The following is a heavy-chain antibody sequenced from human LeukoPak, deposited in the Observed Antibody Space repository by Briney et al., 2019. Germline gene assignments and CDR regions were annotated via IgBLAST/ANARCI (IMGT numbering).Heavy chain of an antibody. CDR3: AKRGVVIRVILVGFHKEAYYFDS. D-gene: IGHD3-22*01. J-gene: IGHJ4*02. Sequence: GGSLRLSCAVTGITLSNHGMSWVRQSPGKGLEWVAGISDSGGSTNYADSVKGRFTISRDNPKNTLYLQMNSLRAEDTAVYFCAKRGVVIRVILVGFHKEAYYFDSWGQGALVTVSS. CDR1: GITLSNHG. CDR2: ISDSGGST. V-gene: IGHV3-23*01.